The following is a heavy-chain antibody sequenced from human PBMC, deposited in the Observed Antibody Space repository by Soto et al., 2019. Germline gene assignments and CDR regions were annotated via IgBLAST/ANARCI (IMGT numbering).Heavy chain of an antibody. CDR3: ARDQPQLVMNPRLNYYYGMDV. D-gene: IGHD6-13*01. CDR1: GFTFSSYS. Sequence: EVQLVESGGGLVKPGGSLRLSCAASGFTFSSYSMNWVRQASGKGLEWVSSISSSSSYIYYADSVKGRFTISRDNAKNSLYLQMNSLRAEDTAVYYCARDQPQLVMNPRLNYYYGMDVWGQGTTVTVSS. V-gene: IGHV3-21*01. J-gene: IGHJ6*02. CDR2: ISSSSSYI.